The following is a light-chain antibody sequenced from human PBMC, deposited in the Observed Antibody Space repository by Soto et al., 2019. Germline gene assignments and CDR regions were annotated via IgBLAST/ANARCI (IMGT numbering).Light chain of an antibody. CDR1: NSNIGSHA. CDR3: ASWDDSLDGPGL. Sequence: QSVLTQPPSASGTPGQGVNISCSGSNSNIGSHAVNWYQQLPGMAPRLLIYNTNRRHPGVPDRFSASKSGMSASLAISGLQVDDEADYFCASWDDSLDGPGLFGGGTKVTVL. J-gene: IGLJ3*02. CDR2: NTN. V-gene: IGLV1-44*01.